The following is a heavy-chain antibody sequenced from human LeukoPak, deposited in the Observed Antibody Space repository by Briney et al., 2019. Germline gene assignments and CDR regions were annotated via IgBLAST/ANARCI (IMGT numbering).Heavy chain of an antibody. J-gene: IGHJ4*02. Sequence: ASVKVSCKASGYTFTGYYMHWVRQAPGQGLEWMGWINPNSGGTNYAQKFQSRVTMTRDTSITTSYMELSSLRSDDTAVYYCASRKDSSSWYYFDYWGQGTLVTVSS. V-gene: IGHV1-2*02. CDR3: ASRKDSSSWYYFDY. CDR1: GYTFTGYY. D-gene: IGHD6-13*01. CDR2: INPNSGGT.